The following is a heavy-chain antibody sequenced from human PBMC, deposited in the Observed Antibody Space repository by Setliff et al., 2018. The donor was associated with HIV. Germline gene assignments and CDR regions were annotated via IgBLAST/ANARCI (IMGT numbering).Heavy chain of an antibody. Sequence: PGGSLRLSCAAYGFTFSSSGGHWVRQAPGKGLEWVEFIRNDGSDQHYVYSGNGRFTISRDNSKNTLYLQMNSLRAEDTAVYYCARVSSTYWYSIFRNYNYHMYVCGKGSTVTFSS. CDR1: GFTFSSSG. CDR3: ARVSSTYWYSIFRNYNYHMYV. V-gene: IGHV3-30*02. J-gene: IGHJ6*03. CDR2: IRNDGSDQ. D-gene: IGHD2-8*02.